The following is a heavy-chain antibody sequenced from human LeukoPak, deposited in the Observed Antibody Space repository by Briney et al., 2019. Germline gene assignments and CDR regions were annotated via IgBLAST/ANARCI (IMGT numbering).Heavy chain of an antibody. Sequence: GSLRLSCEDSGFTFSSYWMHWVRQAPGKGLVWVSRINPDGRTITYADSVKGRFTISRDNAKNTVYVHMNSLRGEDTAVYYCARGGRYAYFLDYWGQGTLVTVSS. CDR2: INPDGRTI. CDR1: GFTFSSYW. D-gene: IGHD3-16*01. CDR3: ARGGRYAYFLDY. J-gene: IGHJ4*02. V-gene: IGHV3-74*03.